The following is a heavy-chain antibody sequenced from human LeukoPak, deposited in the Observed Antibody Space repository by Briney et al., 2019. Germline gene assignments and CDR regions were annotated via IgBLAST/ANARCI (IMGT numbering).Heavy chain of an antibody. J-gene: IGHJ4*02. CDR2: MYPGDSDT. V-gene: IGHV5-51*01. D-gene: IGHD2-15*01. CDR3: ARLGQYCSGGSCYSNYFDY. CDR1: GYIFTSYW. Sequence: GESLKISCKGSGYIFTSYWIGWVRQMPGKGLEWMGVMYPGDSDTRYSPSFQGQVTISADKSISTAYLQWSSLKASDTAMYYCARLGQYCSGGSCYSNYFDYWGQGTLVTVSS.